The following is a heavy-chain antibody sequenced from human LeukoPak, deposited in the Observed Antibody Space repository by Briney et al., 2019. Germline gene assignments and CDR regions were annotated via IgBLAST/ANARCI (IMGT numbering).Heavy chain of an antibody. CDR1: GGSISSYY. V-gene: IGHV4-4*07. CDR3: ATIQWLSKTIDY. D-gene: IGHD3-22*01. J-gene: IGHJ4*02. CDR2: IYTSGST. Sequence: SETLSLTCTVSGGSISSYYWSWIRQPAGKGLEWIGRIYTSGSTNYNPSLKSRVTISVDTSKNQFSLKLSSVTAADTAVYYCATIQWLSKTIDYWGQGTLVTVSS.